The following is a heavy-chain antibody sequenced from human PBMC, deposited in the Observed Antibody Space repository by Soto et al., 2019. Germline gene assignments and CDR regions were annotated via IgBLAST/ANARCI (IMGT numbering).Heavy chain of an antibody. CDR2: IIPIFGTA. CDR1: GGTFSSYS. V-gene: IGHV1-69*01. D-gene: IGHD1-26*01. CDR3: ARDGGRHSVGIDY. Sequence: QVQLVQSGAEVKKPGSSVKVSCKASGGTFSSYSINWVRQAPGQGLEWMGEIIPIFGTANYAQKFQGRVTITADESTSTSYMELSSLRSEATAVYYCARDGGRHSVGIDYWGQGTLVTVSS. J-gene: IGHJ4*02.